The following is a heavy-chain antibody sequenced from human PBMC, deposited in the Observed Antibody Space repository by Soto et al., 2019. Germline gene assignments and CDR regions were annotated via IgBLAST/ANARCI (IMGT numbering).Heavy chain of an antibody. V-gene: IGHV1-46*01. Sequence: GASVKVSCKASGYTFTSYYMHWVRQAPGQGLEWMGIINPSGGSTSYAQKFQGRVTMTRDTSTSTVYMELSSLRSEDTAVYYCARGAPNYGGNSVWFDPWGLGTLVTVSS. CDR3: ARGAPNYGGNSVWFDP. J-gene: IGHJ5*02. CDR2: INPSGGST. D-gene: IGHD4-17*01. CDR1: GYTFTSYY.